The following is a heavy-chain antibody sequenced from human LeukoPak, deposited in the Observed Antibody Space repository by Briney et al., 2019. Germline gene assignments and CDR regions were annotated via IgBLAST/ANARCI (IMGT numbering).Heavy chain of an antibody. D-gene: IGHD2-8*02. J-gene: IGHJ6*02. CDR2: ISYDGSNK. CDR1: EFTFSSYG. Sequence: GGSLRLSCAASEFTFSSYGMHWVRQAPGKGLEWVAVISYDGSNKYYADSVKGRFTISRDNSKNTLYLQMNSLRDEDAAVYQCTRVQAGRSGHMDVWGRGTTVTVSS. V-gene: IGHV3-30*03. CDR3: TRVQAGRSGHMDV.